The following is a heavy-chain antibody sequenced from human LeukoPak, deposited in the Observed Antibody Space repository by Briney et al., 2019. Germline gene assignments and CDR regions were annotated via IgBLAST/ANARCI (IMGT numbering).Heavy chain of an antibody. CDR3: ARHFVGTVTTSKPIDY. Sequence: SETLSPTCTVSGGSISSSSYYWGWIRQPPGKGLEWIGSIYYSGSTYYNPSLKSRVTISVDTSKNQFSLKLSSVTAADTAVYYCARHFVGTVTTSKPIDYWGQGTLVTVSS. CDR2: IYYSGST. D-gene: IGHD4-17*01. V-gene: IGHV4-39*01. CDR1: GGSISSSSYY. J-gene: IGHJ4*02.